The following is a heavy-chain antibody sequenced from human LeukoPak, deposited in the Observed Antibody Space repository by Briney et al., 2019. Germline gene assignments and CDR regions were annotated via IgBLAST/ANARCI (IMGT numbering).Heavy chain of an antibody. D-gene: IGHD3-22*01. CDR1: GYTFSSYS. CDR3: VRLRRNSDTSGFYYYYDF. CDR2: ISVRSNYI. Sequence: PGGSLRLSCVASGYTFSSYSINWVRQAPGKGLEWVSSISVRSNYIYYADSVRGRFSISRDDARDSLYLQMNSLGAEDTAVYYCVRLRRNSDTSGFYYYYDFWGQGTLVTVSS. J-gene: IGHJ4*02. V-gene: IGHV3-21*01.